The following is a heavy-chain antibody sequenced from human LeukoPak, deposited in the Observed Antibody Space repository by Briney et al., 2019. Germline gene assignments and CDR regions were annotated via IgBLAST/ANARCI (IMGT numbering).Heavy chain of an antibody. V-gene: IGHV3-7*01. J-gene: IGHJ4*02. Sequence: GGSLRLSCAASGFTFSSYWMPWVRQTPGKGREWVANIRMDGGEQYYMDSVEGRFTISRDNAKNSLYLQMYSMRPEDTAVYYCARDKGYNSAYWGRGTLVTVSS. CDR3: ARDKGYNSAY. D-gene: IGHD5-24*01. CDR1: GFTFSSYW. CDR2: IRMDGGEQ.